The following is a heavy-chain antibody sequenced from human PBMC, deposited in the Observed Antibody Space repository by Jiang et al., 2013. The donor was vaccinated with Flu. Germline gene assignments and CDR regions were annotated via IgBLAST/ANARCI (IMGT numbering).Heavy chain of an antibody. D-gene: IGHD6-13*01. J-gene: IGHJ4*02. CDR3: ARDLIAAAGTYFDY. Sequence: LEWMGIINPSGGSTSYAQKFQGRVTMTRDTSTSTVYMELSSLRSEDTAVYYCARDLIAAAGTYFDYWGQGTLVTVSS. CDR2: INPSGGST. V-gene: IGHV1-46*01.